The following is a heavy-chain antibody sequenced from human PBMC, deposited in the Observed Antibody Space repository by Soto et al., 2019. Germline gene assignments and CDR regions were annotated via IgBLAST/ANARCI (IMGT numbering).Heavy chain of an antibody. J-gene: IGHJ6*02. Sequence: PSETLSLTCAVSGGSISGYYWSWIRQPPGKGLEWIGYMYNTGSTVYNPSFKSRVTISVDTSKNQFSLKLNSVTAADTAVYYCARAPGYDHYHYYGMDVWGQGTTVTVSS. V-gene: IGHV4-59*01. CDR1: GGSISGYY. CDR2: MYNTGST. D-gene: IGHD3-3*01. CDR3: ARAPGYDHYHYYGMDV.